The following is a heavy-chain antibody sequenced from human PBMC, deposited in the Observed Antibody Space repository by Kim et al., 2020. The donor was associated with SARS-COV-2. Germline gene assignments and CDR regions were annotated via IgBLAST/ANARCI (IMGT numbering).Heavy chain of an antibody. CDR2: INHSGST. CDR1: GGSFSGYY. D-gene: IGHD3-10*01. V-gene: IGHV4-34*01. Sequence: SETLSLTCAVYGGSFSGYYWSWIRQPPGKGLEWIWEINHSGSTNYNPSLKSRVTISVDTSKNQFSLKLSSVTAADTAVYYCARGRSGRMVRGVTPFDYWGQGTLVTVSS. J-gene: IGHJ4*02. CDR3: ARGRSGRMVRGVTPFDY.